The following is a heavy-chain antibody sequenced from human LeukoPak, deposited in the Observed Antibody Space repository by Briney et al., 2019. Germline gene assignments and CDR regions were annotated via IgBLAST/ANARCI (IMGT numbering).Heavy chain of an antibody. J-gene: IGHJ3*02. CDR1: GFTFTHYG. CDR3: AKERAAMGTDAFDI. D-gene: IGHD5-18*01. Sequence: PGRSLRLSCAASGFTFTHYGIHWVRQAPGKGLEWVASISFGGRNEYYLDSVKGRFTISRDSPKNTLYLQMNSLRAEDTAVYYCAKERAAMGTDAFDIWGQGTMVTVSS. CDR2: ISFGGRNE. V-gene: IGHV3-30*18.